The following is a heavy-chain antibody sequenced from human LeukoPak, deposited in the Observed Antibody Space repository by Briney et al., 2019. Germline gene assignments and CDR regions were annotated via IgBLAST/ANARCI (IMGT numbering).Heavy chain of an antibody. Sequence: SGTLSLTCAVSGGSITSSNWWTCGRQPPEKGLEWVGEIYHSGTTNYTPSLKSRLTLSVDKSSTQFSLKLNSVTAADTAVYYCARNAGTSDVASWGQGTLVTVSS. D-gene: IGHD4-23*01. V-gene: IGHV4-4*02. CDR2: IYHSGTT. CDR1: GGSITSSNW. CDR3: ARNAGTSDVAS. J-gene: IGHJ4*02.